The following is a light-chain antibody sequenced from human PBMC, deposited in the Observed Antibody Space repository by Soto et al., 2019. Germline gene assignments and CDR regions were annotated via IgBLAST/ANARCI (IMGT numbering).Light chain of an antibody. Sequence: EIVLTQSPGTLSLSPGERATLSCRASQSLSRSALAWYQHKPGQAPRLLIYGASSRATDIPNRFSGSGSGTDFTLTITRLETEDFAVYYCPQYGISPRTFGQVTKVEIK. CDR1: QSLSRSA. V-gene: IGKV3-20*01. J-gene: IGKJ1*01. CDR2: GAS. CDR3: PQYGISPRT.